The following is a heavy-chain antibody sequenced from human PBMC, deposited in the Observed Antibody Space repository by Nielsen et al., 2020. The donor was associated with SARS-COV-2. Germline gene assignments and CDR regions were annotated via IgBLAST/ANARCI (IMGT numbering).Heavy chain of an antibody. V-gene: IGHV4-30-4*02. Sequence: SETLSLTCTVSGASISSSDSYWTWIRQPPGKGLEWIGYIYYSGRTFYSPSLKSRVTISLDTSKNQFSLKVNSVTAVDTAVYYCVRIDMATISVDYWGRGTLVTVSS. D-gene: IGHD5-24*01. CDR3: VRIDMATISVDY. CDR2: IYYSGRT. J-gene: IGHJ4*02. CDR1: GASISSSDSY.